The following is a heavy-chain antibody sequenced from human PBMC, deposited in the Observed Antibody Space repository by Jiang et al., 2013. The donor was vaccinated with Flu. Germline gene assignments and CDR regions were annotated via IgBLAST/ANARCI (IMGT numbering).Heavy chain of an antibody. CDR3: ARESSGSRSAYFDY. CDR2: FYYSGST. J-gene: IGHJ4*02. V-gene: IGHV4-59*01. CDR1: SDSISSYY. D-gene: IGHD3-10*01. Sequence: LLKPSETLSLTCTVSSDSISSYYWTWIRQPPGKGLEWIGYFYYSGSTNYSPSLKSRVTISVDTSKNQFSLKLSSVTAADTAVYYCARESSGSRSAYFDYWGQGTLVTVS.